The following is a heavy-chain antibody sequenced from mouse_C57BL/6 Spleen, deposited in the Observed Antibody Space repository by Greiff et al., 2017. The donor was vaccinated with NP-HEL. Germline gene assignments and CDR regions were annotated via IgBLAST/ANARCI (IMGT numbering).Heavy chain of an antibody. CDR3: TGGLRRD. V-gene: IGHV14-4*01. CDR1: GFNIKDDY. CDR2: IDPENGDT. Sequence: VQLKQSGAELVRPGASVKLSCTASGFNIKDDYMHWVKQRPEQGLEWIGWIDPENGDTEYASKFQGKATITADTSSNTAYLQLSSLTSEDTAVYYCTGGLRRDWGQGTLVTVSA. D-gene: IGHD2-4*01. J-gene: IGHJ3*01.